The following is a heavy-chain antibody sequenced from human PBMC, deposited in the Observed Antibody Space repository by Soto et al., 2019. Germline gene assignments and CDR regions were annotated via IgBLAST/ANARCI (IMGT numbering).Heavy chain of an antibody. V-gene: IGHV1-3*01. Sequence: TSVKVSCKAYGYTFSSHAIHWVRQAPGQRLEWMGWINAGNGDTKYSQKFQGRVAITRDTSASSAYMELSTLKSEDAAVYYCARDGARIAIFGVVYYFDYWGQGTVVTVSS. CDR3: ARDGARIAIFGVVYYFDY. CDR2: INAGNGDT. D-gene: IGHD3-3*01. J-gene: IGHJ4*02. CDR1: GYTFSSHA.